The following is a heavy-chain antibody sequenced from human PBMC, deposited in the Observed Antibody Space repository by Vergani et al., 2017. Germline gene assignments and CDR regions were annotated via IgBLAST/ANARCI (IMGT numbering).Heavy chain of an antibody. V-gene: IGHV1-69*01. J-gene: IGHJ6*03. CDR1: GGTFSSYA. CDR3: GSGGQIVVVPAASYYYYYMDV. CDR2: IIPIFGTA. D-gene: IGHD2-2*01. Sequence: QVQLVQSGAEVKKPGSSVKVSCKASGGTFSSYAISWVRQAPGQGLEWMGGIIPIFGTANYAQKFQGRVTITADESTSTAYMELSSLRSEDTAVYYCGSGGQIVVVPAASYYYYYMDVWGKGTTVTVSS.